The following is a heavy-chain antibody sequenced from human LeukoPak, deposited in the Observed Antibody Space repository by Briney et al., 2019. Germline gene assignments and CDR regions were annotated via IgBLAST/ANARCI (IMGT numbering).Heavy chain of an antibody. Sequence: SETLSLTCTVSGGSISSYYWSWIRQPAGKGLEWIGRIYTSGSTNYNPSLKSRVTMSVDTSKNRFSLKLSSVTAADTAVYYCARLHVVVPAATQYYYYYMDVWGKGTTVTVSS. D-gene: IGHD2-2*01. V-gene: IGHV4-4*07. J-gene: IGHJ6*03. CDR1: GGSISSYY. CDR2: IYTSGST. CDR3: ARLHVVVPAATQYYYYYMDV.